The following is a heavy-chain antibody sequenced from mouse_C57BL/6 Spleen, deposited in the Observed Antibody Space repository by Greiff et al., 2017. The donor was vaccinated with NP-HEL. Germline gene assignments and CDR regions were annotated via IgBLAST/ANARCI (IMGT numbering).Heavy chain of an antibody. CDR3: TIYRALR. V-gene: IGHV14-4*01. Sequence: EVQLQQSGAELVRPGASVKLSCTASGFNIKDDYMHWVKQRPEQGLEWIGWIDPENGDTEFASKFQGKATITADTSSNTAYLQLSSLTSEDTAVYYCTIYRALRWGQGTLVTVSA. D-gene: IGHD2-12*01. CDR2: IDPENGDT. J-gene: IGHJ3*01. CDR1: GFNIKDDY.